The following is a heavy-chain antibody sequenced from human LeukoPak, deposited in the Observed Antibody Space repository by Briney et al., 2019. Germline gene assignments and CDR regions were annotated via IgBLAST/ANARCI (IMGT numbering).Heavy chain of an antibody. D-gene: IGHD1-7*01. Sequence: GASVKVSCKASGYTFTGYYMHWVRQAPGQGLEWMGWINPNSGGTNYAQKFQGRVTMTRVTSISTAYMELSRLRSDDTAVYYCARDQGGITGTSYYFDYWGQGTLVTVSS. CDR3: ARDQGGITGTSYYFDY. CDR2: INPNSGGT. J-gene: IGHJ4*02. V-gene: IGHV1-2*02. CDR1: GYTFTGYY.